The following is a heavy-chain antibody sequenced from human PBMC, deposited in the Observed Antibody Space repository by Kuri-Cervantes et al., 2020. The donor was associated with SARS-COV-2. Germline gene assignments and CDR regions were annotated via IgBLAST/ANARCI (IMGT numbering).Heavy chain of an antibody. J-gene: IGHJ3*02. CDR2: IYTSGST. D-gene: IGHD6-13*01. Sequence: SETLSLTCTVSGGSISSYYWSWIRRPTGKGLEWIGRIYTSGSTNYNPSLKSRVTMSVDTSKNQFSLKLSSVTAADTAVYYCARDLRPKAAAGTRNALDIWGQGTRVTVSS. V-gene: IGHV4-4*07. CDR1: GGSISSYY. CDR3: ARDLRPKAAAGTRNALDI.